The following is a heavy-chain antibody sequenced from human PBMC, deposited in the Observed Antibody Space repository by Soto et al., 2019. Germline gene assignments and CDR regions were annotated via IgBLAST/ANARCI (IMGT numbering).Heavy chain of an antibody. CDR2: ISDNGGHT. J-gene: IGHJ4*01. D-gene: IGHD1-1*01. V-gene: IGHV3-23*01. CDR3: AKSRTTGTTGPFDY. Sequence: GSLRLSCAASGFTFSNYAMSWVRQAPGKGLEWVSTISDNGGHTYYADSVKGRFTISRDNSQNTLYVQMNNVRVADTAVYYCAKSRTTGTTGPFDYWGHGTLVTVSS. CDR1: GFTFSNYA.